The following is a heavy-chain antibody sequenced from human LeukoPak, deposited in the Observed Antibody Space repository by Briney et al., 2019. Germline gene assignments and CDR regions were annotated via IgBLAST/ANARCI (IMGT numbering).Heavy chain of an antibody. CDR2: INHSGST. J-gene: IGHJ4*02. D-gene: IGHD2/OR15-2a*01. V-gene: IGHV4-30-4*08. CDR3: ARENDLFDY. CDR1: GGSISSGDYY. Sequence: PSQTLSLTCTVSGGSISSGDYYWSWIRQPPGKGLEWIGEINHSGSTNYNPSLKSRVTISVDTSKNQFSLKLSSVTAADTAVYYCARENDLFDYWGQGTLVTVSS.